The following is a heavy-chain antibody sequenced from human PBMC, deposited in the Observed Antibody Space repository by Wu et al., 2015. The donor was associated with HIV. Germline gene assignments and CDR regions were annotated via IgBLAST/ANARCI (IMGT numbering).Heavy chain of an antibody. CDR1: GYTFTGYY. J-gene: IGHJ4*02. Sequence: QVQLVQSGAEVKKPGASVKVSCKASGYTFTGYYMHWVRQAPGQGLEWMGWINPNSGGTNYAQKFQGRVTMTRDTSISTAYMELSRLRSDDTAVYYCARDLSSSGWYRYFDYWGQGTLVTVSS. CDR2: INPNSGGT. D-gene: IGHD6-19*01. CDR3: ARDLSSSGWYRYFDY. V-gene: IGHV1-2*02.